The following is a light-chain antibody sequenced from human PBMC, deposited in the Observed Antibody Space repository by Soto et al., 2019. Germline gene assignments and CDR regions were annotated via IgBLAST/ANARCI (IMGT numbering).Light chain of an antibody. Sequence: ALTQPPSASGSPGQSVTISCTGTLSDVGGQNLVSWYRQDPGKAPKLIIYDVNQRPSGVPDRFSGSKSGSTASLTVSGLQAEDEANYYCSSYTGTNVIFGGGTKVTVL. J-gene: IGLJ2*01. V-gene: IGLV2-8*01. CDR2: DVN. CDR3: SSYTGTNVI. CDR1: LSDVGGQNL.